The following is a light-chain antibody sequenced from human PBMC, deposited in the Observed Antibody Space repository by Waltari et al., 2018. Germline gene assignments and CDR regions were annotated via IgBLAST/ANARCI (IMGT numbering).Light chain of an antibody. V-gene: IGLV1-47*01. CDR3: AAWDDSLSGGV. J-gene: IGLJ3*02. Sequence: QSVLTQPPSASGTPGQRVTISCSGSYSNIGSNYVYWYQQLPGTAPKLLIHRNNQRPSGVLGRFSVSKSATSASLAISGLRSEDEADYYCAAWDDSLSGGVFGGGTKLTVL. CDR1: YSNIGSNY. CDR2: RNN.